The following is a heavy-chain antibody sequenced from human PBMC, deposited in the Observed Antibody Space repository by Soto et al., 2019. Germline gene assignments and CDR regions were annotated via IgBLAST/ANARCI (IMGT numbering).Heavy chain of an antibody. D-gene: IGHD6-19*01. CDR3: ARTSSGWYVAPDY. V-gene: IGHV1-3*01. CDR2: INAGNGNT. Sequence: QVQLVQSGAEVKKPGASVKVSCKASGYTFTSYAMHWVRQAPGQRLEWMGWINAGNGNTKYSQKFQGRVTITRDTAASTAYMELSSLRSEDTAVYYCARTSSGWYVAPDYWGQGTLVTVSS. CDR1: GYTFTSYA. J-gene: IGHJ4*02.